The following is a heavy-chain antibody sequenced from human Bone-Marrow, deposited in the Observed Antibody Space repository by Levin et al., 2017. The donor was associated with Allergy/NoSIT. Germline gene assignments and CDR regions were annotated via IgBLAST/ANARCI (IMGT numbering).Heavy chain of an antibody. CDR1: CVSLTLCAYF. J-gene: IGHJ6*02. CDR2: LFPRGST. D-gene: IGHD6-19*01. CDR3: ARDRPVDYYGMDV. Sequence: SAPLSLPFIFSCVSLTLCAYFCNWIRQSPFPFLAWLGSLFPRGSTYYNQSLKSRVTISIDRSKNQFSLKLNSVTAADTAVYYCARDRPVDYYGMDVWGQGTTVIVSS. V-gene: IGHV4-30-2*06.